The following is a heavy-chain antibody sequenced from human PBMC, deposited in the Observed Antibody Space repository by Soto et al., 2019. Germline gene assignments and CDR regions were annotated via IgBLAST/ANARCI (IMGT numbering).Heavy chain of an antibody. CDR2: MNPNSGDT. CDR1: GNTLTNSD. V-gene: IGHV1-8*01. D-gene: IGHD6-13*01. J-gene: IGHJ5*02. Sequence: QVQLEQSGAEVKKPGASVKVSCKASGNTLTNSDINWLRQAPGQGLEWMGWMNPNSGDTGYPQNFQGRVTMTWETSTGTAYMELRSLRSDDTAVYYCGVSWSSRYWRWFDPWGQGTLVTVSS. CDR3: GVSWSSRYWRWFDP.